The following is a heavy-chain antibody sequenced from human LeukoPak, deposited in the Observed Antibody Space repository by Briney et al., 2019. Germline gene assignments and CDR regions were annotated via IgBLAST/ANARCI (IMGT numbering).Heavy chain of an antibody. Sequence: SETLSLTCTVSGGSISSYYWSWIRQPAGKGLEWIGRIYTSGSTNYNPSLKSRVTMSVDTSKNQFSLKLSSVTAADTAVYYCARLLYCSGGSCSGPLFDYWGQGTLVTVSS. CDR2: IYTSGST. CDR1: GGSISSYY. J-gene: IGHJ4*02. V-gene: IGHV4-4*07. CDR3: ARLLYCSGGSCSGPLFDY. D-gene: IGHD2-15*01.